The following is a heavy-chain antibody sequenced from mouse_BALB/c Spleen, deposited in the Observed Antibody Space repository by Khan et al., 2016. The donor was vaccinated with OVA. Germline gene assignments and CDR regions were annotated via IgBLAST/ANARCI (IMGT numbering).Heavy chain of an antibody. Sequence: QVQLKQSGAELAKPGASVKMSCKASGYTFTTYWLHWVKQRPGQGLEWIGYINPTSDYTDYNEKFKDKATLSADKSSSTAYMQLSSLTSEDSAVYYCARDRSDYWGQGTTLTVSS. V-gene: IGHV1-7*01. CDR2: INPTSDYT. CDR1: GYTFTTYW. CDR3: ARDRSDY. J-gene: IGHJ2*01.